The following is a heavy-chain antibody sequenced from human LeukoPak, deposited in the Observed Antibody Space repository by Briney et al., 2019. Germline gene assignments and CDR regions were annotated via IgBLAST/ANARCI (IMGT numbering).Heavy chain of an antibody. D-gene: IGHD3-10*01. CDR1: GYSISSGYY. CDR2: IYHSGST. Sequence: SETLSLTCTVPGYSISSGYYWGWIRQPPGKGLEWIGSIYHSGSTYYNPSLKSRVTISVDTSKNQFSLKLSSVTAADTAVYYCARDGHMVRGVMGYWGQGTLVTVSS. V-gene: IGHV4-38-2*02. CDR3: ARDGHMVRGVMGY. J-gene: IGHJ4*02.